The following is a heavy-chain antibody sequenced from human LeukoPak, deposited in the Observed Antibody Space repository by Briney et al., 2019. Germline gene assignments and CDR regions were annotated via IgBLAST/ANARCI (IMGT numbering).Heavy chain of an antibody. D-gene: IGHD3-3*01. CDR3: AKEATDYDFWSGYYTYYYYYYMDA. J-gene: IGHJ6*03. V-gene: IGHV3-23*01. CDR1: GFTFSSYA. CDR2: ISGSGGST. Sequence: GGSLRLSCAASGFTFSSYAMSWVRQAPGKGLEWVSAISGSGGSTYYADSVKGRFTISRDNSKNTLYLQMNSLRAEDTAVYYCAKEATDYDFWSGYYTYYYYYYMDAWGKGTTVTVSS.